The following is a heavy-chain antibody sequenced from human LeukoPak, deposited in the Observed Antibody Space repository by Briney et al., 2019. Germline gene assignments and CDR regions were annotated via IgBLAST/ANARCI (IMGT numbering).Heavy chain of an antibody. CDR3: VRDNSVGDTAWWFDP. CDR1: GGTVSRYP. Sequence: EASVKVSCKASGGTVSRYPISWVRQAPGQGLEWMGGIIPIFGTANYAQKFQGRLSLTRDMSTSTDYMELSSLRSEDTAVYYCVRDNSVGDTAWWFDPWGQGTLVTVSS. J-gene: IGHJ5*02. V-gene: IGHV1-69*05. CDR2: IIPIFGTA. D-gene: IGHD1-26*01.